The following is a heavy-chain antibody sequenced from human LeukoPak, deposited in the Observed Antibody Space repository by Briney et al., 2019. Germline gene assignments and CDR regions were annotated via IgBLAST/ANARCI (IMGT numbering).Heavy chain of an antibody. CDR2: ISGSGGST. Sequence: GGSLRLSCAASGFTFSSYWMHWVRHAPGKGLEWVSAISGSGGSTYYADSVKGRFTISRDNSKNTLYLQMNSLRAEDTAVYYCAKGLKYYYDSSPSPGMYWGQGTLVTVSS. D-gene: IGHD3-22*01. V-gene: IGHV3-23*01. CDR1: GFTFSSYW. J-gene: IGHJ4*02. CDR3: AKGLKYYYDSSPSPGMY.